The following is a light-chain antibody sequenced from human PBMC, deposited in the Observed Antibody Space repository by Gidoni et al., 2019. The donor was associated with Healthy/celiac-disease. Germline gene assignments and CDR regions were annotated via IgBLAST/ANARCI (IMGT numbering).Light chain of an antibody. CDR2: DAS. Sequence: TCRASQSISSWLAWYQQKPGEAPKLLIYDASSLESRVPSRFSGSGSGTEFTLTLRSLQPDDFATYYCQQYNSAFXGXTKVEIK. V-gene: IGKV1-5*01. J-gene: IGKJ4*01. CDR3: QQYNSA. CDR1: QSISSW.